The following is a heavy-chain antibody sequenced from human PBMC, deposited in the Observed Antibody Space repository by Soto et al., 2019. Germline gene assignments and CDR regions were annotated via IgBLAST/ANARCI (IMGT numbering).Heavy chain of an antibody. Sequence: EVQLVESGGGSVQPGGSLRLSCAASGFTVSSNYMSWFRQAPGRGLEWVSSIYSIGSADYADSVKGRFTISTEDSKNKMYLQMNSLRAEDTAVYYCAAGDYASGSRDYWGHGNLVTVAS. V-gene: IGHV3-66*01. CDR2: IYSIGSA. D-gene: IGHD3-10*01. CDR3: AAGDYASGSRDY. CDR1: GFTVSSNY. J-gene: IGHJ4*01.